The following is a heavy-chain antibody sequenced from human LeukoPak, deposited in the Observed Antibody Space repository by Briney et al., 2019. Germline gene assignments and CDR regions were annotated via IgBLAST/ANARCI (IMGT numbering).Heavy chain of an antibody. D-gene: IGHD3-22*01. V-gene: IGHV4-39*07. CDR2: IYYSGST. CDR1: GGSISSSSYY. J-gene: IGHJ4*02. CDR3: ATLGFSSGYYYYFDH. Sequence: PSETLSLTCTVSGGSISSSSYYWGWIRQPPGKGLEWIGSIYYSGSTYYNPSLKSRVTISVDTSKNQFSLKLSSVTAADTVVYYCATLGFSSGYYYYFDHWGQGTLVTVSS.